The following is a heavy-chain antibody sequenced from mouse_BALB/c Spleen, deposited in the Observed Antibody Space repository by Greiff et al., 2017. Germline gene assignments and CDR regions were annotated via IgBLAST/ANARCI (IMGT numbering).Heavy chain of an antibody. CDR2: INPYNGDT. CDR1: GYSFTGYF. Sequence: EVKLVESGPELVKPGASVKISCKASGYSFTGYFMNWVMQSHGKSLEWIGRINPYNGDTFYNQKFKGKATLTVDKSSSTAHMELRSLASEDSAVYYCARSTMITTRAMDYWGQGTSVTVSS. CDR3: ARSTMITTRAMDY. V-gene: IGHV1-20*02. D-gene: IGHD2-4*01. J-gene: IGHJ4*01.